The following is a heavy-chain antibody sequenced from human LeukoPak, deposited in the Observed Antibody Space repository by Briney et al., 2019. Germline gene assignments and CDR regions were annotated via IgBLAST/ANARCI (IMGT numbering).Heavy chain of an antibody. CDR1: GFTFSDYY. CDR3: ARRDFFYSSSYTGYWYFDL. CDR2: ISSSGSTI. V-gene: IGHV3-11*04. J-gene: IGHJ2*01. Sequence: GGSLRLSCAASGFTFSDYYMSWIRQAPGKGLEWVSYISSSGSTIYYADSVKGRFTISRDNAKNSLYLQMNSLRAEDTAVYYCARRDFFYSSSYTGYWYFDLWGRGTLVTVSS. D-gene: IGHD6-13*01.